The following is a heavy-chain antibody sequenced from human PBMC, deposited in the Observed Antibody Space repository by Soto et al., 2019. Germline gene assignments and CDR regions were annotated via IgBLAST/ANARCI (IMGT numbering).Heavy chain of an antibody. Sequence: QVQLVQSGAEVKKPGASVKVSCKASGYTFTSYYMHWVRQAPGQGLEWMGIINPSGGSTSYAQKFQGRVTMTRDTSTSTVYMELSSLRSEDTAVYYCAREGDCSSTSGSSRGCWFDPWGQGTLVTVSS. CDR2: INPSGGST. V-gene: IGHV1-46*01. CDR3: AREGDCSSTSGSSRGCWFDP. D-gene: IGHD2-2*01. CDR1: GYTFTSYY. J-gene: IGHJ5*02.